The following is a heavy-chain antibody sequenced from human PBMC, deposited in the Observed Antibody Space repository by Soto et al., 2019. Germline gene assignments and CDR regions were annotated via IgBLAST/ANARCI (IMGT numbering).Heavy chain of an antibody. D-gene: IGHD2-2*02. J-gene: IGHJ6*02. Sequence: QVQLVESGGGVVQPGRSLRLPCAASGFTFSSFAMHWARQAPGKGLEGVAVISYDGRKEYYADSVKGRFSISRDNSKNTVYLQMNSLRPEDTAVYYCARGCSSNDCYTNYYYYYAMDVWGQGTTVTVSS. CDR2: ISYDGRKE. CDR1: GFTFSSFA. CDR3: ARGCSSNDCYTNYYYYYAMDV. V-gene: IGHV3-30*04.